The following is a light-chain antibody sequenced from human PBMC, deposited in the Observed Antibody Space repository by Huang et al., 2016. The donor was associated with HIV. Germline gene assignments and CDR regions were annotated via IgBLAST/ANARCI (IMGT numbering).Light chain of an antibody. Sequence: EIDLTQSPLILSVSPGERSTLSCRASLYIGTSLGWYHQKPGQAPRLRISCAVNRATDIPARFNGSGSGTDFTLTITSVEPDDVGVDYCQHRSSWPDSVGGGTRVEV. CDR1: LYIGTS. V-gene: IGKV3-11*01. CDR3: QHRSSWPDS. CDR2: CAV. J-gene: IGKJ4*01.